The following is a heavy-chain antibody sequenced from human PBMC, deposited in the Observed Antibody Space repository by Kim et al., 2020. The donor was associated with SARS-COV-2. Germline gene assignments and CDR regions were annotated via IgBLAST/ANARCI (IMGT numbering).Heavy chain of an antibody. CDR1: GASISDDY. J-gene: IGHJ4*02. D-gene: IGHD6-19*01. V-gene: IGHV4-59*08. Sequence: SETLSLTCTISGASISDDYWTWIRQPPGKGLEWIGYFSYNKRTSYNPSLKSRVSMSLDTSRNQFSLKLNSVTAADTAMYYCARLPDITGWPFDYWAQGTLVTVSS. CDR3: ARLPDITGWPFDY. CDR2: FSYNKRT.